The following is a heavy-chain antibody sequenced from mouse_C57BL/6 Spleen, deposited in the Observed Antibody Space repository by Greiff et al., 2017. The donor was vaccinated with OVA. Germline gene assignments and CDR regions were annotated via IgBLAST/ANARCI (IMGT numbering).Heavy chain of an antibody. Sequence: EVQLQQSGPELVKPGASVKISCKASGYTFTDYYMNWVKQSHGKSLEWIGDINPNNGGTSYNQKFKGKATLTVDKSSSTAYMELRSLTSEDSAVYYCARRGYYYGSRGDWFAYWGQGTLVTVSA. V-gene: IGHV1-26*01. CDR1: GYTFTDYY. D-gene: IGHD1-1*01. CDR3: ARRGYYYGSRGDWFAY. CDR2: INPNNGGT. J-gene: IGHJ3*01.